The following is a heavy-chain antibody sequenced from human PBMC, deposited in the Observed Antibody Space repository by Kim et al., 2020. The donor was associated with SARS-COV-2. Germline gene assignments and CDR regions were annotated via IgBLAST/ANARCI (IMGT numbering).Heavy chain of an antibody. CDR3: NGIAAAEPGGYYYYGMDV. CDR2: IYYSGST. Sequence: SETLSLTCTVSGGSISSYYWSWIRQPPGKGLEWIGYIYYSGSTNYNPSLKSRVTISVDTSKNQFSLKLSSVTAADTAVYYCNGIAAAEPGGYYYYGMDVWGQGTTVTVSS. D-gene: IGHD6-13*01. J-gene: IGHJ6*02. CDR1: GGSISSYY. V-gene: IGHV4-59*01.